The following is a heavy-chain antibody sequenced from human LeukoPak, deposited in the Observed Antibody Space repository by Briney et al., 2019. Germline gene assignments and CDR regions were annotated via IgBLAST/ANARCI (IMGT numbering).Heavy chain of an antibody. CDR2: INPSGGST. Sequence: GASVKVSCKASGYTFTSYYMHWVRQAPGQGLEWMGIINPSGGSTSYAQKFQGRVTMTRDTSTSTVYMELSSLRSEDTAVYYCARARFRVQGGYASPFDPWGRGTLVTVSS. J-gene: IGHJ5*02. V-gene: IGHV1-46*01. D-gene: IGHD5-12*01. CDR3: ARARFRVQGGYASPFDP. CDR1: GYTFTSYY.